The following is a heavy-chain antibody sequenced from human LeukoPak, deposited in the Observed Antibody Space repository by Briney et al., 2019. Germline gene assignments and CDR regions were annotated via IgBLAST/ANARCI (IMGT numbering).Heavy chain of an antibody. V-gene: IGHV4-31*03. J-gene: IGHJ2*01. CDR3: ASGSYSSSYWYFDL. CDR2: IYSSGST. Sequence: SQTLSLTCTVSGGSISSGDYYWSWIRQHPGKGLEWIGYIYSSGSTYFNPSLKSRVIISVDTSKNQFSLKLNSVTAADTAVYYCASGSYSSSYWYFDLWGRGTLVTVSS. CDR1: GGSISSGDYY. D-gene: IGHD1-26*01.